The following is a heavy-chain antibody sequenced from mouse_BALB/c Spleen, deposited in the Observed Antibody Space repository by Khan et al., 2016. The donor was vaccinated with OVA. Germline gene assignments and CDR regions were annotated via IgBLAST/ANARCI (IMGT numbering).Heavy chain of an antibody. Sequence: EVELVESGGGLVQPGGSRKLSCAASGFTFGNFGMHWIRQAPEKGLEWVAYISGDSNTIYYADTVKGRFTISRDNPRNTLFLQMTSLRSEDTAMYYCARSYFYGYYFDQWGQGTTLTVS. J-gene: IGHJ2*01. CDR1: GFTFGNFG. V-gene: IGHV5-17*02. CDR2: ISGDSNTI. D-gene: IGHD1-1*01. CDR3: ARSYFYGYYFDQ.